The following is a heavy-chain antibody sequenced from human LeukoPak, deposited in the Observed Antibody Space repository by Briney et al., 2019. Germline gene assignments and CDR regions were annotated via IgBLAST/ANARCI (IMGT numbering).Heavy chain of an antibody. V-gene: IGHV3-23*01. CDR2: ITGSGSAT. Sequence: GGSLRLSCAASGFTFSSYWMHWVRQAPGKGLDWVSSITGSGSATYFGDSVKGRFTMSRDNSQNTLYLQMNSLRVDDTAIYYCAKVPFYGSGSYLAGGLFDHWGQGALVTVSS. CDR3: AKVPFYGSGSYLAGGLFDH. D-gene: IGHD3-10*01. CDR1: GFTFSSYW. J-gene: IGHJ4*02.